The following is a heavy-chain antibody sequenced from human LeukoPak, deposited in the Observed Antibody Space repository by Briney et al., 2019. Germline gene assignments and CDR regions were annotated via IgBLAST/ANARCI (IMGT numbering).Heavy chain of an antibody. CDR1: GFTLSSYA. J-gene: IGHJ4*02. D-gene: IGHD3-10*01. CDR2: ISGSGVST. V-gene: IGHV3-23*01. CDR3: AKDLIRGSIGYFDY. Sequence: PGGSLRLSCAASGFTLSSYAMSWVRQAPGKGLEWDSGISGSGVSTYFADSVKGRFTISRDNSKNTPYLQMNSLRAEDTAVYYCAKDLIRGSIGYFDYWGQGTLVTVSS.